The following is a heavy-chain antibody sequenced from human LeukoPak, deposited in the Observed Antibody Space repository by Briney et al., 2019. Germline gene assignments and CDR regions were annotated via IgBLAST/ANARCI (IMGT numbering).Heavy chain of an antibody. CDR2: IYHSGRT. D-gene: IGHD1-26*01. CDR1: GYSISSGYY. J-gene: IGHJ5*02. Sequence: PSETLSLTCTVSGYSISSGYYWGWIRQPPGKGLEWIGSIYHSGRTFYNPSLKSRVTISVDTSKNQFSLKLSSVTAADTAVYYCARHTIVGARRWFDPWGQGTLVTVSS. CDR3: ARHTIVGARRWFDP. V-gene: IGHV4-38-2*02.